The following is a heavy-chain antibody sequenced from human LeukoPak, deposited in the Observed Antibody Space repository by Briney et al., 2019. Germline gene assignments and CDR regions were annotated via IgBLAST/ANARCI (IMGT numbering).Heavy chain of an antibody. Sequence: GESLKISCKGSGYSFTSYWIGWVRQMPGEGLGWMGIIYPGDSDTRYSPSFQGQVTISADKSISAAYLQWSSLKASDTAMYYCARRITMVRGVIIRAFDIWGQGTMVTVSS. CDR3: ARRITMVRGVIIRAFDI. J-gene: IGHJ3*02. V-gene: IGHV5-51*01. CDR2: IYPGDSDT. CDR1: GYSFTSYW. D-gene: IGHD3-10*01.